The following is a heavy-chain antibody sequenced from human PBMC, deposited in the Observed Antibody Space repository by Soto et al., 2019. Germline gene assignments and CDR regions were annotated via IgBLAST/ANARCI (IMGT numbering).Heavy chain of an antibody. CDR1: GFTVSSNY. CDR2: IYSGGST. V-gene: IGHV3-66*01. D-gene: IGHD6-13*01. J-gene: IGHJ6*02. Sequence: PGGSLRLSCAASGFTVSSNYMSWVRQAPGKGLEWVSVIYSGGSTYYADSVKGRFTISRDNSKNTLYLQMNSLRAEDTAVYYCARYPTIAASGGYYYSYYGMDLWGQGTTVTVSS. CDR3: ARYPTIAASGGYYYSYYGMDL.